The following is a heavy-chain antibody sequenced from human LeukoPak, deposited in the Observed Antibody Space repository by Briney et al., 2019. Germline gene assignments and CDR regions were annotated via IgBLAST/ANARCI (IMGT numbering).Heavy chain of an antibody. CDR2: IYYSGST. Sequence: SETLSLTCTVSGGSISSSSYYWGWIRQPPGEGLEWIGSIYYSGSTYYNPSLKSRVTISVDTSKNQFSLKLSSVTAADTAVYYCARQGNIVLWFGELGNYFDYWGQGTLVTVSS. V-gene: IGHV4-39*01. CDR3: ARQGNIVLWFGELGNYFDY. D-gene: IGHD3-10*01. J-gene: IGHJ4*02. CDR1: GGSISSSSYY.